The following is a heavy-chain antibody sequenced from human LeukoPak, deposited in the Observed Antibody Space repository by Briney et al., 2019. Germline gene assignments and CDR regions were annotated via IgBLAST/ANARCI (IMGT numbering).Heavy chain of an antibody. CDR1: GGSISSYY. CDR2: IYYSGST. D-gene: IGHD5-12*01. Sequence: SETLSLTCTVSGGSISSYYWSWIRQPPGKGLEWIGYIYYSGSTNYNPSLRSRVTISVDTSKNQFSLKLSSVTAADTAVYYCARHYGGYANYWGQGTLVTVSS. V-gene: IGHV4-59*08. J-gene: IGHJ4*02. CDR3: ARHYGGYANY.